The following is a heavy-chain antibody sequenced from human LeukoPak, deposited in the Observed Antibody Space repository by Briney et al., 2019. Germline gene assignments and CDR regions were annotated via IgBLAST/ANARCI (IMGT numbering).Heavy chain of an antibody. D-gene: IGHD3-16*02. Sequence: SVKVSCKASGGTFRSYDINWVRQATGQGLEGMGWMNHNSGNTGYAQKFQGRVTMTRNTSISTAYMELSSMRSEDTAVYYCARGRYYDYVWGSYRPFDYWGQGTLVTVSS. CDR3: ARGRYYDYVWGSYRPFDY. J-gene: IGHJ4*02. CDR2: MNHNSGNT. CDR1: GGTFRSYD. V-gene: IGHV1-8*02.